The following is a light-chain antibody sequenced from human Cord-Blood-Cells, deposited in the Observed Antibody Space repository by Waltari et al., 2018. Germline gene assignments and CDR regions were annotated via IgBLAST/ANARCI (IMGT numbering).Light chain of an antibody. CDR3: QQYNNWPYT. CDR1: QRVSSN. Sequence: IVMTQSQATLSLSPEAEAPLPCRASQRVSSNLAWYQQKPGQAPRLLIYGASTRATGIPARFSGSGSGTEFTLTISSLQSEDFAVYYCQQYNNWPYTFGQGTKLEIK. V-gene: IGKV3-15*01. J-gene: IGKJ2*01. CDR2: GAS.